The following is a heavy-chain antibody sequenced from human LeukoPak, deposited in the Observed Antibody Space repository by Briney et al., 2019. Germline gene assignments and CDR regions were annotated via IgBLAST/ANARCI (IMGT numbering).Heavy chain of an antibody. CDR1: GGTFSSYA. Sequence: SVKVSCKASGGTFSSYAISWVRQAPGQGLEWMGGIIPIFGTANYAQKFQGRVTITADESTSTAYMELSSLRSEDTAVYYCARTAKSFRYCSSTSCYLERNWFDPWGQGTLVTVSS. D-gene: IGHD2-2*01. CDR2: IIPIFGTA. J-gene: IGHJ5*02. CDR3: ARTAKSFRYCSSTSCYLERNWFDP. V-gene: IGHV1-69*01.